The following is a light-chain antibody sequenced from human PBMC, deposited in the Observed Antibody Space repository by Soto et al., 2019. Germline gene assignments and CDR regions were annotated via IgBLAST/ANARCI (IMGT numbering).Light chain of an antibody. J-gene: IGKJ1*01. CDR3: QERTGWPPWT. V-gene: IGKV3-11*01. CDR2: DAS. CDR1: HDVSVS. Sequence: EIVLTQSPDTLSLSPGEGATLSCRASHDVSVSLVWYRQRPGQSPRLLIHDASNRATGISARFSGSGSGTDFTLTISSLEPEDFAVYYCQERTGWPPWTFGQGTKVDIK.